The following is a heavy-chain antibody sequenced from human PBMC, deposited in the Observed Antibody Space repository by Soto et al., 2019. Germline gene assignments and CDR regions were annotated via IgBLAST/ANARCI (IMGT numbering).Heavy chain of an antibody. V-gene: IGHV3-74*01. CDR2: ISTDGSST. J-gene: IGHJ4*02. CDR3: ARNWNGVDY. Sequence: PGGSHRHSCVASGVTFISYWMHWVRQVTGKGPMWVSRISTDGSSTNYADSVKGRFTSSRDNAKNTLYLQMNSLRAEDTAVYYCARNWNGVDYWGQGTLVTVSS. D-gene: IGHD1-1*01. CDR1: GVTFISYW.